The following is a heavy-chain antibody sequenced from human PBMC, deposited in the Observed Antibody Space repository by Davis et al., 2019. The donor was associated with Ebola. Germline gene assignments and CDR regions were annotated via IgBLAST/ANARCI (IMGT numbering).Heavy chain of an antibody. D-gene: IGHD3-3*01. Sequence: PGGSLRLSCAVYGGSFSGYYWSWIRQPPGKGLEWIGEINHSGSTNYNPSLKSRVTISVDTSKNQFSLKLSSVTAADTAVYYCARGGYDFWSGYQRYYVDYWGQGTLVTVSS. CDR3: ARGGYDFWSGYQRYYVDY. V-gene: IGHV4-34*01. CDR2: INHSGST. J-gene: IGHJ4*02. CDR1: GGSFSGYY.